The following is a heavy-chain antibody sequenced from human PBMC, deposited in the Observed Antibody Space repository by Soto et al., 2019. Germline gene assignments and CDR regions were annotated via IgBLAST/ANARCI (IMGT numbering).Heavy chain of an antibody. CDR2: IYYSGST. V-gene: IGHV4-59*11. CDR3: ARGDIVVVTVGILYRHSYYMDV. CDR1: GASINSHY. J-gene: IGHJ6*03. D-gene: IGHD2-2*01. Sequence: QVQLQESGPGLVKPSETLSLTCTVSGASINSHYWSWIRQPPGKGLEWIGYIYYSGSTNYNPSLKSRVTISIDTSKQQLSLKMGSVTAADTAVYYCARGDIVVVTVGILYRHSYYMDVWGKGTTVTVSS.